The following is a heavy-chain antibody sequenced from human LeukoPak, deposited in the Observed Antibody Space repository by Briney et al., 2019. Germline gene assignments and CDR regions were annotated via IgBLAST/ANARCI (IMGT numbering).Heavy chain of an antibody. V-gene: IGHV1-2*02. CDR2: INPNSGGT. CDR3: ARREQWLVGDDY. D-gene: IGHD6-19*01. J-gene: IGHJ4*02. Sequence: ASVKVSCKASGYTFTGYYMHWVRQAPGQGLEWMGWINPNSGGTNYAQKFQGRVTMTTDTSTSTAYMELRSLRSDDTAVYYCARREQWLVGDDYWGQGTLVTVFS. CDR1: GYTFTGYY.